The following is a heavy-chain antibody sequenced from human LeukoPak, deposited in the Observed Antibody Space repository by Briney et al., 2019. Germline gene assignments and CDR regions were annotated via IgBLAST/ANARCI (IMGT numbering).Heavy chain of an antibody. V-gene: IGHV2-5*01. CDR1: GFSLSTRGVG. CDR2: IYWNDDK. D-gene: IGHD6-13*01. CDR3: ARRSIAATFDY. J-gene: IGHJ4*02. Sequence: SGPTLVNPTQTLTLTCTFSGFSLSTRGVGVGWIRQPPGKALEWLAVIYWNDDKRHSPSLKSRLTITKDTSKNQVVLTMTNMDPVDTATYYCARRSIAATFDYWGRGTLVTVSS.